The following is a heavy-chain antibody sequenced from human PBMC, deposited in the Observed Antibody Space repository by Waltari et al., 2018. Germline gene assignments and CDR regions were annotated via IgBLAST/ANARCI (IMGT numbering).Heavy chain of an antibody. J-gene: IGHJ5*02. CDR2: INLNSGAA. CDR1: GYTFTDYY. Sequence: QVHLVQSGAEVKQPGASVKVSCRASGYTFTDYYIPWVRQAPGQGLECMGWINLNSGAANYAQSFQGRVTLTRDTSINTVYMELSRLRSDDTAVYYCAKVSKTTTGPGTWGQGTLITVSS. D-gene: IGHD1-1*01. CDR3: AKVSKTTTGPGT. V-gene: IGHV1-2*02.